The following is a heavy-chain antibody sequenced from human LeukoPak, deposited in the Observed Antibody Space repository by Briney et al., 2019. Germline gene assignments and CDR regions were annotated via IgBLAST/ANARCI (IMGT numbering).Heavy chain of an antibody. Sequence: GGSLRLSCTASGFSFSTYALHWVRQAPGKGLEWVAVVSHDGSDKYNADSVKGRFTISRDNSKNTLYLQMNILRAEDSAIYYCARDKDHGDPRGWDFFDYWGLGTLVTVSS. CDR3: ARDKDHGDPRGWDFFDY. CDR2: VSHDGSDK. D-gene: IGHD6-19*01. V-gene: IGHV3-30*04. J-gene: IGHJ4*02. CDR1: GFSFSTYA.